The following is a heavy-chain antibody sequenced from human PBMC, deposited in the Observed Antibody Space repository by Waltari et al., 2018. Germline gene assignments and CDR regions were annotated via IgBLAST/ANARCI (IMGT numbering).Heavy chain of an antibody. CDR1: GGSIRRSSSY. J-gene: IGHJ4*02. D-gene: IGHD3-3*01. Sequence: QLQLQESGPGLVKPSETLSLTCTVSGGSIRRSSSYWGWIRQPPGKGLEWIGSIYYSGSTYYNPSLKSRVTISVDTSKNQFSLKLSSVTAADTAVYYCATMHLEWFNFDYWGQGTLVTVSS. CDR3: ATMHLEWFNFDY. V-gene: IGHV4-39*07. CDR2: IYYSGST.